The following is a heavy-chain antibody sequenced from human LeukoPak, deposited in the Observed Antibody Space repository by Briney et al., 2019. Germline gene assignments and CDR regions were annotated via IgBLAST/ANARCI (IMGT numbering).Heavy chain of an antibody. CDR3: ARDPQTYYYDSSGSNWFDP. CDR2: ISSSSSYI. CDR1: GFTVSDNY. D-gene: IGHD3-22*01. V-gene: IGHV3-21*01. J-gene: IGHJ5*02. Sequence: GGSLRLSCVASGFTVSDNYMSWVRQAPGKGLEWVSSISSSSSYIYYADSVKGRFTISRDNAKNSLYLQMNSLRAEDTAVYYCARDPQTYYYDSSGSNWFDPWGQGTLVTVSS.